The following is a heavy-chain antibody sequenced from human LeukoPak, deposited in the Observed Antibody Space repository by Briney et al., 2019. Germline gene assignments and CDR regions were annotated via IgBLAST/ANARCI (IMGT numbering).Heavy chain of an antibody. CDR3: ARVTGGGFFWYFDY. CDR1: GYTFTSYD. CDR2: MNPNSGNT. V-gene: IGHV1-8*03. D-gene: IGHD1-20*01. J-gene: IGHJ4*02. Sequence: ASVKVSCKASGYTFTSYDINWVRQATGQGLEWMGWMNPNSGNTGYAQKFQGRVTITRNTSISTAYMELSSLRSEDTAVYYCARVTGGGFFWYFDYWGQGTLVTVSS.